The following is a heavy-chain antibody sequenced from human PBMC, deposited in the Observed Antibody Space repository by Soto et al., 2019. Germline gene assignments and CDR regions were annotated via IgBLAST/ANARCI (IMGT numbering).Heavy chain of an antibody. D-gene: IGHD6-13*01. CDR1: GYTFKSYQ. CDR3: ARDYSAGPNWFDP. V-gene: IGHV1-18*01. CDR2: INTYNGNT. J-gene: IGHJ5*02. Sequence: ASVKFSCKASGYTFKSYQIYWVRQAPGQGLECMGWINTYNGNTDYAQKLQGRVTMTTDTSTSTAYMELRSLRSDDTAVYYCARDYSAGPNWFDPWGQGTLVTVS.